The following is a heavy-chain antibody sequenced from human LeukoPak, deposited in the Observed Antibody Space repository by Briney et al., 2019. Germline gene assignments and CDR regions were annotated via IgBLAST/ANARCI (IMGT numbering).Heavy chain of an antibody. Sequence: GSLRLSCAASGFSLNSNGMNWVRQAPGKGLEWVSSISSTSTYIYYADSVRGRFTISRDNSRNSLYLQMNSLGAEDTAVYYCARNPVRISGGGPHWFDPWGQGTLVTVSS. J-gene: IGHJ5*02. V-gene: IGHV3-21*01. CDR3: ARNPVRISGGGPHWFDP. D-gene: IGHD1-14*01. CDR1: GFSLNSNG. CDR2: ISSTSTYI.